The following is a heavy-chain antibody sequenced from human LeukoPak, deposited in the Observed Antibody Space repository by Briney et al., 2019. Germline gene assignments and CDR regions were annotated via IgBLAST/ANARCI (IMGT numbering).Heavy chain of an antibody. Sequence: GESLKISCKGSGYSFTSYWIGWVRQMPGKGLEWMGIIYPGDSDTRYSPSFQGQVTISADKSTSTAYLQWSSLKASDTAMYYCARLGSVYCSGGSCYKFDPWGQGTLVTVSS. CDR1: GYSFTSYW. CDR3: ARLGSVYCSGGSCYKFDP. D-gene: IGHD2-15*01. J-gene: IGHJ5*02. V-gene: IGHV5-51*01. CDR2: IYPGDSDT.